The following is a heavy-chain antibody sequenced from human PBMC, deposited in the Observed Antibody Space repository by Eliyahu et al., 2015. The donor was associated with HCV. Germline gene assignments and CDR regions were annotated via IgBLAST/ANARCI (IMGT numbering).Heavy chain of an antibody. D-gene: IGHD2-2*01. V-gene: IGHV4-39*01. Sequence: QLQLQESGPGLVKPSETLSLTCTVSGGSISSSSYYWGWIRQPPGKGLEWIGSIYYSGSTYYNPSLKSRVTISVDTSKNQFSLKLSSVTAADTAVYYCARHFASGRGGIDIVVVPAAIDYWGQGTLVTVSS. CDR3: ARHFASGRGGIDIVVVPAAIDY. J-gene: IGHJ4*02. CDR2: IYYSGST. CDR1: GGSISSSSYY.